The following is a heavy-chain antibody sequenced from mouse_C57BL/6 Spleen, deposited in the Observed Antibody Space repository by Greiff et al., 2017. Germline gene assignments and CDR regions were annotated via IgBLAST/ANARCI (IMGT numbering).Heavy chain of an antibody. D-gene: IGHD1-1*01. CDR1: GYTFTDYY. CDR2: INPNNGGT. J-gene: IGHJ4*01. V-gene: IGHV1-26*01. Sequence: VQLQQSGPELVKPGASVKISCKASGYTFTDYYMNWVKQSHGKSLEWIGDINPNNGGTSYNQKFKGKATLTVDKSSSTAYMERRSLTSEDSAVYYCARSGGSSYEDAMDYWGQGTSVTVSS. CDR3: ARSGGSSYEDAMDY.